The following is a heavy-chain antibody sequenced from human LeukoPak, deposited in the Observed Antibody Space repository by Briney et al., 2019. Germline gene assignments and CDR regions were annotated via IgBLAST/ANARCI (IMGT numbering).Heavy chain of an antibody. CDR3: VKGSDAARPYYFDY. V-gene: IGHV3-23*01. CDR1: GFTFSNCA. Sequence: GASLRLPCAASGFTFSNCAMSWVRQAPGEGLEWVSAITGSGFDTYHADSVKGRFTISGDNSKTALFLQMNSLRAEDTAVYYCVKGSDAARPYYFDYWGQGTLVTVSS. J-gene: IGHJ4*02. CDR2: ITGSGFDT. D-gene: IGHD2-2*01.